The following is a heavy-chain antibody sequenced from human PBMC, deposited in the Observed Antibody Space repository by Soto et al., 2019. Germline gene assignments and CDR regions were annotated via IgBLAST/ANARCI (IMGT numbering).Heavy chain of an antibody. CDR3: ERSDGRY. V-gene: IGHV4-59*01. J-gene: IGHJ4*02. CDR1: GGSISSYY. Sequence: SETLSLTCAVSGGSISSYYWSWIRQPPGKGLEWIGYIYYSGSTNYNPSLKSRVTISVDTSKNQFSLKLSSVTAADTAVYYCERSDGRYWGQGTLVTVSS. CDR2: IYYSGST.